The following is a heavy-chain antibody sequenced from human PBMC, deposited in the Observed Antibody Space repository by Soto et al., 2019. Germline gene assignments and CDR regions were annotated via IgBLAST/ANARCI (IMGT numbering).Heavy chain of an antibody. J-gene: IGHJ1*01. Sequence: ESGGGLVQPGGSLRLSCAASGFTVRSNYMSWVRQAPGKGLEWVSVIYSGGSTYYADSVKGRFTISRHNSKNTLYLQMNSLRAEDTAVYYCASNDYAYFQHWGQGTLVTVSS. D-gene: IGHD4-17*01. V-gene: IGHV3-53*04. CDR2: IYSGGST. CDR3: ASNDYAYFQH. CDR1: GFTVRSNY.